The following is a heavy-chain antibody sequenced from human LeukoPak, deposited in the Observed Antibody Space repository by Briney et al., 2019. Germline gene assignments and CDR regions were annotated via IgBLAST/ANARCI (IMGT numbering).Heavy chain of an antibody. CDR2: INTNTGHP. Sequence: AASVKVSCKASGGTFSSYAISWVRQAPGQGLEWMGWINTNTGHPTYAQGFTGRFVFSLDTSVSTAYLQTSSLKAEDTAVYYCARVVPGRGVRFDPWGQGTLVTVSS. J-gene: IGHJ5*02. V-gene: IGHV7-4-1*02. CDR3: ARVVPGRGVRFDP. D-gene: IGHD3-10*01. CDR1: GGTFSSYA.